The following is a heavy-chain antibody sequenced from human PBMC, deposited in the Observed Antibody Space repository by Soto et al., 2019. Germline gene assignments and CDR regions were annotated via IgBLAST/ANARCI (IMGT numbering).Heavy chain of an antibody. V-gene: IGHV3-11*06. CDR3: ARVAVVTAAGTTDY. Sequence: KPGGSLRLSCAASGFTFGDYYMTWIRQVPGKGLEWVAYISGTSDSIPYADSVKGRFTISRDNAKNSLYLQMNSLRAEDTAVYYCARVAVVTAAGTTDYWGQGTLVTVSS. CDR2: ISGTSDSI. CDR1: GFTFGDYY. J-gene: IGHJ4*02. D-gene: IGHD6-13*01.